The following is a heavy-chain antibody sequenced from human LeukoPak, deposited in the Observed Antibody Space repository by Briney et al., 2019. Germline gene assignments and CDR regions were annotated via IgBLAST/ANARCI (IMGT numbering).Heavy chain of an antibody. CDR3: ARRAGAYTHPYDY. CDR1: GFTVSSNS. D-gene: IGHD3-16*01. V-gene: IGHV3-53*01. CDR2: IYSAGSI. Sequence: GGSLRLSCTVSGFTVSSNSMSWVRQAPGKGLEWVSFIYSAGSIYYSDSVKGRFTISIDNSKNTLYLQMNSLRAEDTAVYYCARRAGAYTHPYDYWGQGTLVTVPS. J-gene: IGHJ4*02.